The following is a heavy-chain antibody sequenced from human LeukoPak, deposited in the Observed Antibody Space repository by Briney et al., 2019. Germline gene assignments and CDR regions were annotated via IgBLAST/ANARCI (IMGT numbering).Heavy chain of an antibody. CDR1: GGSISSSSYY. CDR3: ARPDSSGWFDY. V-gene: IGHV4-39*01. D-gene: IGHD6-19*01. Sequence: SETLSLTCTVSGGSISSSSYYWVWIRQPPGKGLEWIGSIYYSGSTYYNPSLKSRVTISVDTSKNQFSLMLSSVTAADTAVYYCARPDSSGWFDYWGQGTLVTVSS. J-gene: IGHJ4*02. CDR2: IYYSGST.